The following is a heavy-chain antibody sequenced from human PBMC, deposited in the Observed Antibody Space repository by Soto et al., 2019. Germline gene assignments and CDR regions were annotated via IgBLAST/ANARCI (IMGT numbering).Heavy chain of an antibody. CDR2: INPDNGGT. J-gene: IGHJ4*02. CDR3: AISRCCSGYCYTNSLYYFDY. V-gene: IGHV1-2*02. D-gene: IGHD2-21*02. CDR1: GYTFAGPS. Sequence: ASVKVSCKASGYTFAGPSIHWVRQAPGQGLEWMGWINPDNGGTNYAQRFQGRVTMTRDTSISTAYMELSKLRSDDTAVYYCAISRCCSGYCYTNSLYYFDYWGQGALVTVSS.